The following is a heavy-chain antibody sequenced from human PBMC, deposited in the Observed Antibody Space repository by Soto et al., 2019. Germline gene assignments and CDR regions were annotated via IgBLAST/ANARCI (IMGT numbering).Heavy chain of an antibody. CDR1: GYTFTGYY. V-gene: IGHV1-2*04. CDR3: ARGHNYYYGMDV. CDR2: INPNSGGT. J-gene: IGHJ6*02. Sequence: GASVKVSCKASGYTFTGYYMHWVRQAPGQGLEWMGWINPNSGGTNYAQKFQGWVTMTRDTSINTAYMELSRLRSDDTAVYYCARGHNYYYGMDVWGQGTTVTVSS.